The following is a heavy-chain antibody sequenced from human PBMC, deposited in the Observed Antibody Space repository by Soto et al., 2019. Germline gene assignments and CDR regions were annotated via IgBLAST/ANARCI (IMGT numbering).Heavy chain of an antibody. D-gene: IGHD2-15*01. V-gene: IGHV4-34*01. CDR3: ARGARGRSGGSRVYYYGMDV. CDR2: INHSGST. Sequence: LEILSLTCAVYGGSFIGYYWSWIRQPPGKGLEWIGEINHSGSTNYNPSLKSRVTISVDTSKNQFSLKLSSVTAADTAVYYCARGARGRSGGSRVYYYGMDVWGQGTTVTVSS. J-gene: IGHJ6*02. CDR1: GGSFIGYY.